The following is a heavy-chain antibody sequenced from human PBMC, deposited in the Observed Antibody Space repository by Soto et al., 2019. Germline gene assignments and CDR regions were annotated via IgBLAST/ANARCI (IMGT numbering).Heavy chain of an antibody. Sequence: QVQLVESGGGVVQPGRSLRLSCAASGFTFSTYAMHWVRQAPGKGLEWVAAISYDGSNKYYTDSVKGRFTISRDSSKNTLFLKIDSLRGEDTAVYYCARGNAVGYSGNSVADFDYWGQGTLVTVSS. V-gene: IGHV3-30-3*01. J-gene: IGHJ4*02. CDR1: GFTFSTYA. CDR2: ISYDGSNK. D-gene: IGHD4-4*01. CDR3: ARGNAVGYSGNSVADFDY.